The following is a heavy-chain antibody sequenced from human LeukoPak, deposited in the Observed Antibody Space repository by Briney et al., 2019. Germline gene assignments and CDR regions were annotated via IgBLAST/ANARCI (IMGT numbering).Heavy chain of an antibody. CDR1: GFTFSSYG. D-gene: IGHD3-22*01. CDR3: AKSGVVVVIGAFDI. Sequence: PGGSLRLSCAASGFTFSSYGMHWVRQAPGKGLEWVAVIWYDGSNKYYADSVKGRFTISRDNSKNTLYLQMNSLRAEDTAVYYCAKSGVVVVIGAFDIWGQGTMVTVSS. CDR2: IWYDGSNK. V-gene: IGHV3-33*06. J-gene: IGHJ3*02.